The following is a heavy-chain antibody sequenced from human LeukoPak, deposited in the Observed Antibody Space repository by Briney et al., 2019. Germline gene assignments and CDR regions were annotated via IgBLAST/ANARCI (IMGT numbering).Heavy chain of an antibody. V-gene: IGHV4-59*12. J-gene: IGHJ1*01. CDR1: GGSISSYY. CDR2: IYYSGST. CDR3: ARGHPGREYFQH. Sequence: PSETLSLTCTVSGGSISSYYWSWLRQPPGKGLEWIGYIYYSGSTNYNPSLKSRVTISVDTSKNQFSLKLSSVTAADTAVYYCARGHPGREYFQHWGQGTLVTVSS.